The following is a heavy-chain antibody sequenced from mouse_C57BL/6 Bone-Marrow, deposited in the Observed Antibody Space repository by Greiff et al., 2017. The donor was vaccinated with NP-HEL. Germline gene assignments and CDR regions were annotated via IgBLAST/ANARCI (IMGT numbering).Heavy chain of an antibody. CDR3: ARGATVLALDY. J-gene: IGHJ2*01. V-gene: IGHV1-81*01. CDR2: IYTRSGNT. D-gene: IGHD1-1*01. CDR1: GYTFTSYG. Sequence: VQLQQSGAELARPGASVKLSCKASGYTFTSYGISWVKQRTGQGLEWIGEIYTRSGNTYYNEKFKGTATMTADKSSSKAYMELRSLTSEDTAVYFCARGATVLALDYWGQGTTLTVSS.